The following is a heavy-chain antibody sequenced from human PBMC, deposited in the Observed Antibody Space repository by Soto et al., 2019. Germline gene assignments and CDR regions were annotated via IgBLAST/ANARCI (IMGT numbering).Heavy chain of an antibody. CDR2: YHSGRST. J-gene: IGHJ6*02. D-gene: IGHD1-1*01. Sequence: QVQLQESGSGLVKPSQSLSLTCTVSGVSLNTADTWWGWIRQSPGKGLEFIGYYHSGRSTYSDASCRGRVLISAATYNGLLSLKLSSVTVADMAVYFCVRSRQMESGNDYGLDVWGQGTTVTVSS. CDR1: GVSLNTADTW. CDR3: VRSRQMESGNDYGLDV. V-gene: IGHV4-30-4*01.